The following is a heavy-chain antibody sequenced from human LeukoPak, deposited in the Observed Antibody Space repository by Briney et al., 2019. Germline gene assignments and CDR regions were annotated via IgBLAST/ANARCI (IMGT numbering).Heavy chain of an antibody. Sequence: ASVKVSCKASGYTFTGYYMHWVRQAPGQGLEWMGWINPNSGDTNYAQKFRGRVTMTRDTSINTAYVELTRLTSDDAAVYYCARGGPFYFDNSGYYYYWGQGTLVSVSS. V-gene: IGHV1-2*02. CDR2: INPNSGDT. J-gene: IGHJ4*02. CDR3: ARGGPFYFDNSGYYYY. CDR1: GYTFTGYY. D-gene: IGHD3-22*01.